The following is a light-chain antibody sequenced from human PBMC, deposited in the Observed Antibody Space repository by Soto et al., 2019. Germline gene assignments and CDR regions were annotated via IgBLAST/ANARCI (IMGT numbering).Light chain of an antibody. CDR1: QIVSSSY. CDR3: LQYANSPSRGFT. Sequence: EIVMTQSPATLSVSPGERATLSCRASQIVSSSYLAWYQQKPGQAPRLLIYGTSNRATGIPDRFTGSGSGTDFTLTISRLEPEDFAVYYCLQYANSPSRGFTFGPGTKVDI. V-gene: IGKV3-20*01. J-gene: IGKJ3*01. CDR2: GTS.